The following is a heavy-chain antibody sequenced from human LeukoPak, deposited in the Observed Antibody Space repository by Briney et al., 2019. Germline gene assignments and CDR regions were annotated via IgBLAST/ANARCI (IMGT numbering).Heavy chain of an antibody. CDR1: GGSISSYY. D-gene: IGHD2-15*01. CDR2: IYYSGST. J-gene: IGHJ4*02. CDR3: ARRYCSGGSCYHGGYFDY. Sequence: KPSETLSLTCTVSGGSISSYYWSWIRQPPGKGLEWVGYIYYSGSTNYNPSPKSRVTISVDTSKNQFSLKLSSVTAADTAVYYCARRYCSGGSCYHGGYFDYWGQGTLVTVSS. V-gene: IGHV4-59*01.